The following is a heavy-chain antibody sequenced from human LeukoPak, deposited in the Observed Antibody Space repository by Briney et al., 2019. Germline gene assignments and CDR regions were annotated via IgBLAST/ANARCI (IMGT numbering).Heavy chain of an antibody. J-gene: IGHJ2*01. V-gene: IGHV4-59*01. CDR2: TYYTGST. CDR3: ARHYFDSSGHYWYFDL. Sequence: SETLSLTCTVSGGSMTLYYWSWIRQPPGKGLEWIGYTYYTGSTNYNPSLQSRLTISVDSSKTQFSLRLSSVTAADTAVYYCARHYFDSSGHYWYFDLWGCGTLVTVSS. CDR1: GGSMTLYY. D-gene: IGHD3-22*01.